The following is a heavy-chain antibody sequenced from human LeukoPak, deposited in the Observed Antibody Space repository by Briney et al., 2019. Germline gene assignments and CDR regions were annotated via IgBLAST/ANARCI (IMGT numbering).Heavy chain of an antibody. CDR3: AREVRAYGGYSQSDY. D-gene: IGHD5-12*01. CDR2: ISSSSSYI. J-gene: IGHJ4*02. V-gene: IGHV3-21*01. CDR1: GFTFSSHS. Sequence: TPGGSLRLSCAASGFTFSSHSMNWVRQAPGKGLEWVSSISSSSSYIYYADSVKGRFTISRHNAKNSLYLQMNTLRVEDTAVYYCAREVRAYGGYSQSDYWGQGTLVTVSS.